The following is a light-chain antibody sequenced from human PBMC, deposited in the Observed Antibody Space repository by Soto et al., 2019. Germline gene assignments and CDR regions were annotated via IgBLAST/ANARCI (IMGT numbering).Light chain of an antibody. Sequence: QSVLTQPASVSGSPGQSITLSCTRTSSGVENYNLVSWYQHRPGKAPKLIIYEGSQRPSGVPDRFSGSKSGNTASLTISGLRAEDEADYYCSSYAGAVVFGGGTKLTVL. V-gene: IGLV2-23*01. CDR2: EGS. J-gene: IGLJ2*01. CDR1: SSGVENYNL. CDR3: SSYAGAVV.